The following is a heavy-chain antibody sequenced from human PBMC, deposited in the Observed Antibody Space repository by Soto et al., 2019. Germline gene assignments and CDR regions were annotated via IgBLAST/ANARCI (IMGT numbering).Heavy chain of an antibody. J-gene: IGHJ5*02. Sequence: SSGNAGCKISGETFSSYAIRWLRQCPGGGLDWTGGSLHLYGTTNYAPKLHDRATLTADESTSTAYTELSSLTSDDTALYYCARDLGGCSAGSCRYTWLDPWGQGTLATVSS. CDR2: SLHLYGTT. D-gene: IGHD2-15*01. CDR3: ARDLGGCSAGSCRYTWLDP. V-gene: IGHV1-69*13. CDR1: GETFSSYA.